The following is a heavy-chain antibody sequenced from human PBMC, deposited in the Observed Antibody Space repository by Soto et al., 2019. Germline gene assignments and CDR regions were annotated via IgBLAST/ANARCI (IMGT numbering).Heavy chain of an antibody. J-gene: IGHJ4*02. CDR1: GGSFSGYY. CDR3: ARAVRGEYYYGSGSYTNDY. Sequence: PSETLSLTCAVCGGSFSGYYWSWIRQPPGKGLEWIGETNHSGSTNYNPSLKSRVTISVDTSKNQFSLKLSSVTAADTAVYYCARAVRGEYYYGSGSYTNDYWGQGTLVTVSS. CDR2: TNHSGST. V-gene: IGHV4-34*01. D-gene: IGHD3-10*01.